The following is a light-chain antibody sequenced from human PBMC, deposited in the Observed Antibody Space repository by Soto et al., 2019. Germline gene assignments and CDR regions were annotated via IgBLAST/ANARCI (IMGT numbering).Light chain of an antibody. J-gene: IGLJ2*01. V-gene: IGLV2-23*02. CDR3: CSYAGSSTFVV. CDR1: SSDFGSYNL. CDR2: EVS. Sequence: LTQPASVSGSPGQSITISCTGTSSDFGSYNLVSWYQQHPGKAPKLMIYEVSKRPSGVSNRFSGSKSGNTASLTISGLQAEDEADYYCCSYAGSSTFVVFGGGTKVTVL.